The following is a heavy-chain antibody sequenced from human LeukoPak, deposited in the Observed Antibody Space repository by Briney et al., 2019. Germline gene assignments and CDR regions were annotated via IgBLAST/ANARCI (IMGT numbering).Heavy chain of an antibody. D-gene: IGHD6-6*01. Sequence: SETLSLTCTVSGGSISSHYWSWMRQPPGKGLEWIGYIYYSGSTNYNPSLKSRVTISVDTSKNQFSLKLSSVTAADTAVYYCARAPIIAARYYYYMDVWGKGTTVTVSS. J-gene: IGHJ6*03. V-gene: IGHV4-59*11. CDR2: IYYSGST. CDR1: GGSISSHY. CDR3: ARAPIIAARYYYYMDV.